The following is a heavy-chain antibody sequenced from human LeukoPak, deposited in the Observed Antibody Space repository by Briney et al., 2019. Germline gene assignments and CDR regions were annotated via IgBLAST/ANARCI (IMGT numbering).Heavy chain of an antibody. CDR1: GGSISSYY. Sequence: SETLSLTCTVSGGSISSYYWSWIRQPPGKGLEWIGYIYYSGSTYYNPSLKSRVTISVDTSKNQFSLKLSSVTAADTAVYYCARHADYYYDSSGYYHNWFDPWGQGTLVTVSS. V-gene: IGHV4-59*08. D-gene: IGHD3-22*01. CDR2: IYYSGST. J-gene: IGHJ5*02. CDR3: ARHADYYYDSSGYYHNWFDP.